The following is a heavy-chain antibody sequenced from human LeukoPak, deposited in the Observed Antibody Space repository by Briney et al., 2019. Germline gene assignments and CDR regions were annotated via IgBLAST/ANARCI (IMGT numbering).Heavy chain of an antibody. CDR3: ARAAGGRFLEWLLPTYYYYHYMDV. CDR1: GYTFTSYA. D-gene: IGHD3-3*01. Sequence: ASVKVSCKASGYTFTSYAMNWVRQAPGQGLEWMGWISAYNGNTNYAQKLQGRVTMTTDTSTSTAYMELRSLRSDDTAVYYCARAAGGRFLEWLLPTYYYYHYMDVWGKGTTVTVSS. J-gene: IGHJ6*03. V-gene: IGHV1-18*01. CDR2: ISAYNGNT.